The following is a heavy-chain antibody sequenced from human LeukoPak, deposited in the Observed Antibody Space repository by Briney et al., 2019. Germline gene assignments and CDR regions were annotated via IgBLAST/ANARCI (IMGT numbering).Heavy chain of an antibody. D-gene: IGHD5-24*01. Sequence: GGSLRLSCAASGFTFSSYAMSWVRQAPGEGLQWVSGISGSGSGTYYADSVRGRFTISRDNSKNTLYLQMNSLRAEDTAVYYCAKDLGWLQSGFDYWGQGTLVTVSS. CDR2: ISGSGSGT. CDR3: AKDLGWLQSGFDY. V-gene: IGHV3-23*01. CDR1: GFTFSSYA. J-gene: IGHJ4*02.